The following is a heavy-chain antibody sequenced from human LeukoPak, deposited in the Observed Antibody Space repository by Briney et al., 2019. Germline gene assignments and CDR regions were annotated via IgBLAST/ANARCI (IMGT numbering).Heavy chain of an antibody. CDR1: GFTFSSYE. Sequence: PGGSLRLSCAASGFTFSSYEMNWVRQAPGKGLEWVSYVSSSGSSIYSADSVKGRFTISRDNSKNTLYLQMNSLRADDTAVYYCAKDRAAYSSGPTAFDYWGQGTLVTVSS. D-gene: IGHD6-19*01. CDR3: AKDRAAYSSGPTAFDY. V-gene: IGHV3-48*03. J-gene: IGHJ4*02. CDR2: VSSSGSSI.